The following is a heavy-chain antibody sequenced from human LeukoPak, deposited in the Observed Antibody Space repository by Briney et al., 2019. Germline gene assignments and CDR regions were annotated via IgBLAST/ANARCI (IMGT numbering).Heavy chain of an antibody. CDR2: IIPIFGTA. J-gene: IGHJ1*01. CDR1: GGTFSSYA. CDR3: ARVGPYCSSTSCYGWEYFQH. D-gene: IGHD2-2*01. V-gene: IGHV1-69*05. Sequence: ASVKVSCKASGGTFSSYAISWVRQAPGQGLEWMGGIIPIFGTANYAQKFQGRVTITTDESTSTAYMELSSLRSEDTAVYYCARVGPYCSSTSCYGWEYFQHWGQGTLVTVSS.